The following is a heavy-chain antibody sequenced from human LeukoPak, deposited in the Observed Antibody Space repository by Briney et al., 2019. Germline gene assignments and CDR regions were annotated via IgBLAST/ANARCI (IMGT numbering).Heavy chain of an antibody. CDR1: GFTFSRYG. CDR3: AKIGAVAGHFDY. Sequence: PGGSLRLSCAASGFTFSRYGMHWVRQAPGKGLEWVAFIRYDGSDKSYADSVKGRFTISRDNSKYTLYLQMNSLRAEDTAMYYCAKIGAVAGHFDYWGQGTLVTVSS. CDR2: IRYDGSDK. D-gene: IGHD6-19*01. J-gene: IGHJ4*02. V-gene: IGHV3-30*02.